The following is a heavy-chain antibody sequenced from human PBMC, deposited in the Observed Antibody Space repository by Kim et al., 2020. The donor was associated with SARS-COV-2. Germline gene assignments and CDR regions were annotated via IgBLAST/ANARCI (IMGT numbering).Heavy chain of an antibody. Sequence: GGSLRLSSAASGFTFSSYSMNWVRQAPGKGLEWVSSISSSSSYIYYADSVKGRFTISRDNAKNSLYLQMNSLRAEDTAVYYCARAKPPVDYRYDYWGQGTLVTVSS. CDR1: GFTFSSYS. J-gene: IGHJ4*02. V-gene: IGHV3-21*01. CDR2: ISSSSSYI. D-gene: IGHD4-17*01. CDR3: ARAKPPVDYRYDY.